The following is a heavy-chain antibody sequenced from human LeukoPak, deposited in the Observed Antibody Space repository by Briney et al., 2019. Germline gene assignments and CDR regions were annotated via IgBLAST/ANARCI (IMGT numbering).Heavy chain of an antibody. Sequence: SETLSLICTVSGVSISSYYWSWIRQPPGKGLEWIGYIYYSGSTNYNPSLKSRVTISVDTSKNQFSLKLSSVTAADTAVYYCARRQIAVAGPYRSSNLWGRGTLVTVSS. D-gene: IGHD6-13*01. V-gene: IGHV4-59*08. J-gene: IGHJ2*01. CDR2: IYYSGST. CDR1: GVSISSYY. CDR3: ARRQIAVAGPYRSSNL.